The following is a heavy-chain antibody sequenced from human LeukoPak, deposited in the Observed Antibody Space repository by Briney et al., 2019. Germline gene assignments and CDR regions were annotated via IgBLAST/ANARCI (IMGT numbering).Heavy chain of an antibody. J-gene: IGHJ6*03. Sequence: GGSLRLSCGASGFTFSSYAMSWVRQAPGKGLEWVSGISGSDGYTYYADSVKGRFTISRDNAKNSLYLQMNSLRAEDTAVYYCARDSYGSGPDYMDVWGKGTTVTVSS. V-gene: IGHV3-23*01. CDR1: GFTFSSYA. CDR3: ARDSYGSGPDYMDV. D-gene: IGHD3-10*01. CDR2: ISGSDGYT.